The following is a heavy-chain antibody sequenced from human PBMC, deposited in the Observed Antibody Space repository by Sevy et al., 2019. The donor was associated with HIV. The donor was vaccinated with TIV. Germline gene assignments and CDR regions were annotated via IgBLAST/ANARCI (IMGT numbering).Heavy chain of an antibody. J-gene: IGHJ4*02. D-gene: IGHD6-13*01. V-gene: IGHV3-30*18. CDR2: ISYDGKNE. Sequence: GGSLRLSCAGSGFTFYNYGIHWVRQAPGKGLEWVTMISYDGKNENYADSVKGRFTISMDNSKNTVYLQMNSLRPDDTAIYYCAKDRSGSWSVDYWGQGTLVTVSS. CDR3: AKDRSGSWSVDY. CDR1: GFTFYNYG.